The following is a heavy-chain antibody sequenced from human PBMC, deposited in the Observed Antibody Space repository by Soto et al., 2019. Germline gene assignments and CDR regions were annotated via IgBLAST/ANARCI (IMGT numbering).Heavy chain of an antibody. CDR1: GYTFTNYN. D-gene: IGHD3-22*01. CDR3: ARDFGEMISHTYYKGLGF. V-gene: IGHV1-46*01. J-gene: IGHJ4*02. Sequence: GASVKVSCKASGYTFTNYNLHWVRQAPGQGLDWMGRINPSDGSTSYAQKFQGRVTMTRDTSTSTVYMEMSSLRSEDTAVYYCARDFGEMISHTYYKGLGFWGQGTLVTVSS. CDR2: INPSDGST.